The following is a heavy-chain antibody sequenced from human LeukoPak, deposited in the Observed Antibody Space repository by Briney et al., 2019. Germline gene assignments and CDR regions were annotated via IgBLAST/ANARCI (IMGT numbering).Heavy chain of an antibody. V-gene: IGHV4-59*01. Sequence: SETLSLTCTVSGGSISTYYWSWIRQPPGKGLEWIGYLYYNGRTNYNPSLKSRVTLSLDTSKNQFSLKLSSVTAADTAVYYCAREIPSTPSGDIFDYWGQGTLATVSS. D-gene: IGHD2-21*01. CDR1: GGSISTYY. J-gene: IGHJ4*02. CDR3: AREIPSTPSGDIFDY. CDR2: LYYNGRT.